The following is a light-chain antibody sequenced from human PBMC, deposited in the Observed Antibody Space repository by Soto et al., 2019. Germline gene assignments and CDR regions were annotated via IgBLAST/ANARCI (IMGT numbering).Light chain of an antibody. J-gene: IGKJ4*01. Sequence: EIGWTKSPCTLSLSTGDRATLSGRASQSFRSSYLAWYQQKPGQAPRLLIYGASSRATGIPDRFSGSGSGTDFTLTISRREPEDCAVYYCQQYGSSPLTFGGGTKVEIK. V-gene: IGKV3-20*01. CDR2: GAS. CDR3: QQYGSSPLT. CDR1: QSFRSSY.